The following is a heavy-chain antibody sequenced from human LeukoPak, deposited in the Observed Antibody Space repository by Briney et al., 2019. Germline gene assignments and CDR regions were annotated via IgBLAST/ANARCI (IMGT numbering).Heavy chain of an antibody. CDR2: MYNSVSI. J-gene: IGHJ4*02. CDR1: GYSIRNGDY. Sequence: SETLSLTCVVSGYSIRNGDYWGWIRQSPGRGLEWIASMYNSVSIHYNPSLKSRVTILVDTSKDEFSLKMRSVTAADTAVYYCARNSSSGFFDYWGQGTLATVSS. V-gene: IGHV4-38-2*01. D-gene: IGHD6-6*01. CDR3: ARNSSSGFFDY.